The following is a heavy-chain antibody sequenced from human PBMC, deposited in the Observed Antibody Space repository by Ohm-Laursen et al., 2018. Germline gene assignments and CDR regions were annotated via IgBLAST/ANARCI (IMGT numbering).Heavy chain of an antibody. CDR1: GFPFNSHS. CDR2: ISSISTYI. J-gene: IGHJ4*02. CDR3: AKDLGYGADGAYFDY. V-gene: IGHV3-21*04. D-gene: IGHD4-17*01. Sequence: SLRLSCAAPGFPFNSHSINWCCQAPGKGLVWVSSISSISTYIYYADSVKGRFTISRDNSKNTLYLQMNSLRAEDTAVYYCAKDLGYGADGAYFDYWGRGTLVTVSS.